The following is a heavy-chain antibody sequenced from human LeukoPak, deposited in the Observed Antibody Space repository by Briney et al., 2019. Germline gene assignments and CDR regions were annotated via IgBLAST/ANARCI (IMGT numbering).Heavy chain of an antibody. CDR3: AREAVMPVAPVKIGTSDRPLYEYYGLDV. CDR1: GFTFSNYW. V-gene: IGHV3-7*03. J-gene: IGHJ6*02. Sequence: GGSLRLSCAASGFTFSNYWMNWVRQAPGKGLECLANIKQDGSETYYADSVKGRFTISRDNAKNSLYLQMNSLRADDTAVYYCAREAVMPVAPVKIGTSDRPLYEYYGLDVWGQGTTVTVS. CDR2: IKQDGSET. D-gene: IGHD1/OR15-1a*01.